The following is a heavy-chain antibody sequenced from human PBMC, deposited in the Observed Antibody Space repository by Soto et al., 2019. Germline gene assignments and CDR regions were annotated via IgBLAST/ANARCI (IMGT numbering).Heavy chain of an antibody. CDR2: NNKRGHT. D-gene: IGHD6-19*01. V-gene: IGHV4-31*11. Sequence: QVQLQESGPGLVIPSQTLTLTCAVSGASIDNNGYSWTCIRQHPGKGLEWLGTNNKRGHTYYNPSLKSRLTISLDTSQNHFSLRMNAVTAADTATYYCARGGSGWKALNWFDPWGQGIMVTVSS. CDR1: GASIDNNGYS. CDR3: ARGGSGWKALNWFDP. J-gene: IGHJ5*02.